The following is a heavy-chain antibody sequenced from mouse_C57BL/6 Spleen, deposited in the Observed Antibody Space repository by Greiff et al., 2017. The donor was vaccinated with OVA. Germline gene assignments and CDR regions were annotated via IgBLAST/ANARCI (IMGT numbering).Heavy chain of an antibody. D-gene: IGHD1-1*01. CDR2: IRSKSSNYAT. CDR1: GFTFNTYA. CDR3: VRERDYGSSYDPFAY. Sequence: EVQLVESGGGLVQPKGSLKLSCAASGFTFNTYAMHWVRQAPGKGLEWVARIRSKSSNYATYYADSVKDRFTISRDDSQSMLYLQMNNLKTEDTAMYYCVRERDYGSSYDPFAYWGQGTLVTVSA. J-gene: IGHJ3*01. V-gene: IGHV10-3*01.